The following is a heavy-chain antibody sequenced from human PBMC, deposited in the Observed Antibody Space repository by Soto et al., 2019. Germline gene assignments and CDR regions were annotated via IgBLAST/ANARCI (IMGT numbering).Heavy chain of an antibody. J-gene: IGHJ4*02. D-gene: IGHD3-3*01. Sequence: QVQLVESGGGVVQPGRSLRLSCAPSGFTFSNYAMHWVRQAPGKGLEWVAVISHDGSNKYYADSVKGRFTISRDTSKNSLYLQMNSLRAEDTAVYYCARDKRDLRFLEWSYYFDYWGQGTLVTVSS. CDR3: ARDKRDLRFLEWSYYFDY. V-gene: IGHV3-30-3*01. CDR2: ISHDGSNK. CDR1: GFTFSNYA.